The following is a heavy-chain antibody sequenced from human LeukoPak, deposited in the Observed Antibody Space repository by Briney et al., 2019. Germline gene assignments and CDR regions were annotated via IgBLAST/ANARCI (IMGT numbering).Heavy chain of an antibody. CDR2: INPNSGGT. CDR3: ARVKPSGPKNAFDI. Sequence: ASVKVSCKASGYTFTGYYMHWVRQAPGQGLEWMGGINPNSGGTNYAQKFQGRVTMTRDTSISTAYMELSRLRSDDTAVYYCARVKPSGPKNAFDIWGQGTMVTVSS. J-gene: IGHJ3*02. CDR1: GYTFTGYY. V-gene: IGHV1-2*02. D-gene: IGHD2-21*01.